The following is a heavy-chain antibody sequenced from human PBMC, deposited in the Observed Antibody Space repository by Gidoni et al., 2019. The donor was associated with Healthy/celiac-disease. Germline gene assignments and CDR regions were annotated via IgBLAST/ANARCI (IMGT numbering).Heavy chain of an antibody. J-gene: IGHJ3*02. V-gene: IGHV3-33*01. CDR2: IWYDGSNK. CDR3: ATTFDAFDI. Sequence: QVQLVESGGGVVQPGRSLRLSCAASGFTFSSYGMHWVRQAPGKGLEWVAVIWYDGSNKYYADSVKGRFTISRDNSKNTLYLQMNSLRAEDTAVYYCATTFDAFDIWGQGTMVTVSS. CDR1: GFTFSSYG.